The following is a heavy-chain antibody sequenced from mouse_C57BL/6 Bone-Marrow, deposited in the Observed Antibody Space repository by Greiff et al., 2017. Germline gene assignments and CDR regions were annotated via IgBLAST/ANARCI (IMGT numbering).Heavy chain of an antibody. J-gene: IGHJ3*01. CDR3: TTGEKAY. CDR2: IDPENGDT. Sequence: EVKLQESGAELVRPGSSVKMSCKTSGYTFTSYGINWVKQRPEQGLEWIGWIDPENGDTEYDSKFKGKATITADTSSNTAYLQLSSLTSEDTAVYYCTTGEKAYWGQGTLVTVSA. CDR1: GYTFTSYG. V-gene: IGHV14-4*01.